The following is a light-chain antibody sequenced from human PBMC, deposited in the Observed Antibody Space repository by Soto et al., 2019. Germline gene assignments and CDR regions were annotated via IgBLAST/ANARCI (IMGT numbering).Light chain of an antibody. CDR2: IAS. V-gene: IGKV1-9*01. CDR3: QQVNSYPIT. J-gene: IGKJ5*01. Sequence: DIQLTQSPSFLSASVGDRVTITCRASQGIRNYLAWYQQKPGRAPKLLIYIASTLQSGVPSRFSGSYSGTEFTLTITSLQPEDFVTYYCQQVNSYPITFGQGTRLEIK. CDR1: QGIRNY.